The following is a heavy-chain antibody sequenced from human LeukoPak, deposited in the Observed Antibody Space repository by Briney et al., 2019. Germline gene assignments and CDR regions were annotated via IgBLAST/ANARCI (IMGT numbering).Heavy chain of an antibody. CDR3: ARAIRTGLGIGSFDG. CDR1: GGSISSSNW. Sequence: SGTLSLTCAVSGGSISSSNWWSWVRQPPGKGLEWIGEIYHSGSTNYNPSLKSRVTISVDTSKNQFSLKLSSLTAADTAVYYCARAIRTGLGIGSFDGWGQGTLVTVSS. J-gene: IGHJ4*02. CDR2: IYHSGST. V-gene: IGHV4-4*02. D-gene: IGHD7-27*01.